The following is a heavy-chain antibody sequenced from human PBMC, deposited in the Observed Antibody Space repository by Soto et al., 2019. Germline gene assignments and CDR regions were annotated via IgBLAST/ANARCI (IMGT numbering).Heavy chain of an antibody. V-gene: IGHV5-10-1*01. J-gene: IGHJ6*02. CDR1: GYSFTSYW. CDR3: ATNPIGYCSSTSCSGDYYYGMDV. Sequence: GESLKISCKGSGYSFTSYWISWVRQTPGKGLEWMGRIDPSDSYTNYSPSFQGHVTISADKSISTAYLQWSSLKASDTAMYYCATNPIGYCSSTSCSGDYYYGMDVWGQGTTVTVSS. D-gene: IGHD2-2*01. CDR2: IDPSDSYT.